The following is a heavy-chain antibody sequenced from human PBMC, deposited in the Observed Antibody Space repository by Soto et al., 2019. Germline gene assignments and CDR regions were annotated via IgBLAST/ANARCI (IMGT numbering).Heavy chain of an antibody. CDR3: AREGPTVVTSPLDY. J-gene: IGHJ4*02. D-gene: IGHD4-17*01. CDR1: GFTFSSYG. Sequence: PGGSLRLSCAASGFTFSSYGMHWVRQAPGKGLEWVAVIWYDGSNKYYADSVKGRFTISRDNSKNTLYLQMNSLRAEDTAVYYCAREGPTVVTSPLDYWGQGTLVTVSS. V-gene: IGHV3-33*01. CDR2: IWYDGSNK.